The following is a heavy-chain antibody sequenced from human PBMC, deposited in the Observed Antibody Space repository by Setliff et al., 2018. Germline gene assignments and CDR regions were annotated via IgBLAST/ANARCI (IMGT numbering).Heavy chain of an antibody. D-gene: IGHD3-22*01. V-gene: IGHV4-61*09. CDR3: ASNGYYFADAFDL. CDR2: IYTRGGT. Sequence: SETLSLTCTVSGGSNSSGNYYWSWVRQSAGKGLELIGHIYTRGGTTYTPSLKSRVAISLDTSKNQFSLRLTSVTAADTAVYYCASNGYYFADAFDLWGQGTLVTVSS. J-gene: IGHJ3*01. CDR1: GGSNSSGNYY.